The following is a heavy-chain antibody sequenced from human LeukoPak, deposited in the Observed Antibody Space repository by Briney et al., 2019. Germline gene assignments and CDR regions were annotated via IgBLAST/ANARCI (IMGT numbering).Heavy chain of an antibody. CDR3: ARAAYGDYAFDY. V-gene: IGHV1-8*03. J-gene: IGHJ4*02. D-gene: IGHD4-17*01. CDR2: MSPNSGNT. CDR1: GCTFTSYD. Sequence: ASVKVSCKASGCTFTSYDINWVRQATGQGLEWMGWMSPNSGNTGYAHELPGRVTLTRNTSISTAYMELSSLRSEDTAVYYCARAAYGDYAFDYWGQGTLVTVSS.